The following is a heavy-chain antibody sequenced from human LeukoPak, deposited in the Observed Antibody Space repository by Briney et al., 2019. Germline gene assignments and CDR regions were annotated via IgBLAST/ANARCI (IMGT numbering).Heavy chain of an antibody. D-gene: IGHD3-3*01. CDR1: GGSISSYY. V-gene: IGHV4-59*01. CDR3: ARSPYYDFLDWFDP. Sequence: SETLSLTCTVSGGSISSYYWSWIRQPPGKGLEWIGYIYYSGSTNYNPSLKSRATISVDTSKNQFSLKLSSVTAADTAVYYCARSPYYDFLDWFDPWGQGTLVTVSS. J-gene: IGHJ5*02. CDR2: IYYSGST.